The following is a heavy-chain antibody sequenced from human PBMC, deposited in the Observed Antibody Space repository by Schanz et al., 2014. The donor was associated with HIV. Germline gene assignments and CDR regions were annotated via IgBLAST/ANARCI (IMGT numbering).Heavy chain of an antibody. CDR2: TLHDGSGT. V-gene: IGHV3-33*05. CDR3: ARDQTTINYYYYALDV. Sequence: QVQLVESGGGMVQPGTSLRLSCAASGVPFRNYGMHWVRQAPGKGLEWAAVTLHDGSGTYYADSVRGRFNISRDNSKNTLYLQMNNLRREDTAVYFCARDQTTINYYYYALDVWGQGTTVTVTS. D-gene: IGHD1-1*01. J-gene: IGHJ6*02. CDR1: GVPFRNYG.